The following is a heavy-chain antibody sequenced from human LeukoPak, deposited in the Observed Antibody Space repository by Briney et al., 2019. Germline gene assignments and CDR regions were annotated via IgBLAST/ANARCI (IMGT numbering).Heavy chain of an antibody. CDR1: GFTLSSYA. J-gene: IGHJ4*02. Sequence: GGSLRLSCAASGFTLSSYAMSWVRPAPGEGLEWGSAISGSGGSTCYADSVKGRFTISRDNSKNTLYLQMNSLRAEDTAVYYCAKAAQTSYDFWSGYYTTPQYYFDFWGQGTLVTVSS. D-gene: IGHD3-3*01. CDR3: AKAAQTSYDFWSGYYTTPQYYFDF. CDR2: ISGSGGST. V-gene: IGHV3-23*01.